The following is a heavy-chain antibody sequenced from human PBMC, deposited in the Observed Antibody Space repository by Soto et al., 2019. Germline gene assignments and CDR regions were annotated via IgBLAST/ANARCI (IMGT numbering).Heavy chain of an antibody. J-gene: IGHJ4*02. CDR1: GFTFSNFA. CDR3: AKDLPRMQGSGSDH. V-gene: IGHV3-23*01. CDR2: ISNSGGGT. Sequence: EVRLLESGGDLVQPGGSLRLSCTASGFTFSNFAMNWVRQAPGKGLEWVSAISNSGGGTYYADSVRGRFTSSGDKSTNTVYLQMRSLRMEHTAIYFAAKDLPRMQGSGSDHWGLGALVTVSS. D-gene: IGHD3-10*01.